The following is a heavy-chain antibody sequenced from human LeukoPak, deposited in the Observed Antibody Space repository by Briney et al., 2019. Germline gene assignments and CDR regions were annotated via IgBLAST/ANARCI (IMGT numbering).Heavy chain of an antibody. V-gene: IGHV4-39*01. CDR2: ISYNGIT. CDR1: GDSIRTNNYF. D-gene: IGHD1-26*01. J-gene: IGHJ5*02. Sequence: AATLTLTCSVSGDSIRTNNYFWGRIRQPPGMGLDWIGSISYNGITYYNPSLKSRASVSVDTSKNQFSLNLNSVTAADTAIYYCARRPGHTWDMGNWFDPWGQGTLVTVSS. CDR3: ARRPGHTWDMGNWFDP.